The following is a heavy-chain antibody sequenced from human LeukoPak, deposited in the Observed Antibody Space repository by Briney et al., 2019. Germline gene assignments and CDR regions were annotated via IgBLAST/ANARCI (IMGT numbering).Heavy chain of an antibody. V-gene: IGHV4-59*13. J-gene: IGHJ6*03. CDR2: IFYSGST. CDR3: ARATYDFWSGYPIGWYYYYMDV. Sequence: SETLSLTCTVSGGSISSYYWSWIRQPPGKGLEWIGYIFYSGSTNYNPSLKRRVTISVDTSKNEFSLKLSSVTAADTAVYYCARATYDFWSGYPIGWYYYYMDVWGKGTTVTVSS. D-gene: IGHD3-3*01. CDR1: GGSISSYY.